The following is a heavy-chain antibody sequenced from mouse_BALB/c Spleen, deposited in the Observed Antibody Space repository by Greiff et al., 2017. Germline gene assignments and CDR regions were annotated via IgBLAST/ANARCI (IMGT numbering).Heavy chain of an antibody. Sequence: EVQLVESGGGLVQPGGSRKLSCAASGFTFSSFGMHWVRQAPEKGLEWVAYISSGSSTIYYADTVKGRFTISRDNPKNTLFLQMTSLRSEDTAMYYCARGYGNYGFAYWGQGTLVTVSA. CDR3: ARGYGNYGFAY. CDR2: ISSGSSTI. V-gene: IGHV5-17*02. CDR1: GFTFSSFG. J-gene: IGHJ3*01. D-gene: IGHD2-10*02.